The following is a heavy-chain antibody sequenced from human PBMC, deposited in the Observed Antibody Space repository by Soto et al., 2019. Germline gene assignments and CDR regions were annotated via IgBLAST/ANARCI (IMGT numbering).Heavy chain of an antibody. CDR2: ISAYNGNT. J-gene: IGHJ6*03. Sequence: QVQLVQSGAEVKNPGASVKVSCKASGYTFTSYGISWVRQAPGQGLEWMGWISAYNGNTNYAQKLQGRVTMTTDTSTNTAYMELRSLRSDDTAVYYCARIYCSGGSCYLGFGWYYYYMDVWGKGTTVTVS. CDR1: GYTFTSYG. CDR3: ARIYCSGGSCYLGFGWYYYYMDV. D-gene: IGHD2-15*01. V-gene: IGHV1-18*01.